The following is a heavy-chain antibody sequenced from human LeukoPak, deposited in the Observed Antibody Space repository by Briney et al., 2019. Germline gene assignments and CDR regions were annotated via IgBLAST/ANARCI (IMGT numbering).Heavy chain of an antibody. CDR2: IYYSGST. J-gene: IGHJ4*02. V-gene: IGHV4-39*01. D-gene: IGHD2-15*01. Sequence: SETLSLTCTVSGGSISSSSYYWGWIRQPPGKGLEWIGSIYYSGSTYYNPSLKSRVTISVDTSKNQFSLKLSSVTAADTAMYYCARQSGGSRYWGQGTLVTVSS. CDR3: ARQSGGSRY. CDR1: GGSISSSSYY.